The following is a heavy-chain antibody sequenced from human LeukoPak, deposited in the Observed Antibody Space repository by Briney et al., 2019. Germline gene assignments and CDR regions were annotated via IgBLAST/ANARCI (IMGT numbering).Heavy chain of an antibody. J-gene: IGHJ3*01. D-gene: IGHD1-14*01. CDR3: AREGRMGTADAFDV. CDR1: GFTFNNYE. Sequence: PGGSLRLSCAASGFTFNNYEMHWVRQTAGKGLEWVSAAGIAGDTLYAGSVKGRFSISRDNAESSLFLQMNSLRAGDTAVYYCAREGRMGTADAFDVWGQGTMVTVSS. V-gene: IGHV3-13*01. CDR2: AGIAGDT.